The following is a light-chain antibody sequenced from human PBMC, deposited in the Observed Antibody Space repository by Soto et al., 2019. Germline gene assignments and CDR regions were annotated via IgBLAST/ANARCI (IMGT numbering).Light chain of an antibody. CDR3: QQYNSYSLYT. CDR2: DAS. J-gene: IGKJ2*01. V-gene: IGKV1-5*01. Sequence: DIQITQYPSTLSAYVEDRVTITCRASQGISSWLAWYQQKPGKAPKLLIYDASSLESGVPSRFSGSGSGTEFTLTISSLQPDDFATYYCQQYNSYSLYTFGQGTKVDIK. CDR1: QGISSW.